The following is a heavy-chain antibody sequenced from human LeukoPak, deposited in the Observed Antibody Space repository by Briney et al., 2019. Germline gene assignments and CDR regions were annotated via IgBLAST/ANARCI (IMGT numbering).Heavy chain of an antibody. CDR3: ARVGEDSGYVFYWFDP. CDR2: INPNSGGT. V-gene: IGHV1-2*02. J-gene: IGHJ5*02. D-gene: IGHD5-12*01. Sequence: ASVKVSCKASGYTFTGYYMHWVRQAPGQGLEGMGWINPNSGGTNYAQQFQGRVTMNRDTSISTAYMELSRLRSDDTAVYYCARVGEDSGYVFYWFDPWGQGTLVTVSS. CDR1: GYTFTGYY.